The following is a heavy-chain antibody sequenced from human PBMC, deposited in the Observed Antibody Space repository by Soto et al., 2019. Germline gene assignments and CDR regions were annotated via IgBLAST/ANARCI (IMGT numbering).Heavy chain of an antibody. Sequence: SETLSLTCTVSGGSISSGGYYWSWIRQHPGKGLEWIGYIYYSGSTYYNPSLKSRVTISVDTSKNQFSLKLSSVTAADTAVYYCARDGGNWHDFDYWGQGTLVTVSS. CDR1: GGSISSGGYY. J-gene: IGHJ4*02. CDR3: ARDGGNWHDFDY. CDR2: IYYSGST. V-gene: IGHV4-31*03. D-gene: IGHD1-20*01.